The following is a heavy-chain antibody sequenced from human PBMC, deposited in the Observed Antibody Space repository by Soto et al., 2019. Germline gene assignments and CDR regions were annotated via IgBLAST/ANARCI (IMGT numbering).Heavy chain of an antibody. V-gene: IGHV1-69*13. D-gene: IGHD6-6*01. Sequence: SVKVSCKASGGTFSSYAISWVRQAPGQGLEWMGGIIPIFGTANYAQKFQGRVTITADESTSTAYMELSSLRSEDTAVYYCARDYRVIAAYYYYGMDVWGQGTTVTVSS. CDR3: ARDYRVIAAYYYYGMDV. CDR1: GGTFSSYA. J-gene: IGHJ6*02. CDR2: IIPIFGTA.